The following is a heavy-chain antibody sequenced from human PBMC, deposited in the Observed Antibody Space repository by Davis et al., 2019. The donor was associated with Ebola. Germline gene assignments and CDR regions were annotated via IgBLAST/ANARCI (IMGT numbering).Heavy chain of an antibody. CDR1: GGSISSYY. J-gene: IGHJ4*02. V-gene: IGHV4-59*01. Sequence: MPSETLSPTCTVSGGSISSYYWSWIRQPPGKGLEWIGYIYYSGTTNYNPSLKSRVTISLDTSRNQFSLKVNSVTAADTAVYYCARVGGDGSSYLEAFDSWGQGTLVTVSS. D-gene: IGHD5-24*01. CDR3: ARVGGDGSSYLEAFDS. CDR2: IYYSGTT.